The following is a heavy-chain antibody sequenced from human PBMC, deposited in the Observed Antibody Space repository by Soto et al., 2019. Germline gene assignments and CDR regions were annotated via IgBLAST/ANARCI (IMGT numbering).Heavy chain of an antibody. CDR1: GFTVSTYN. J-gene: IGHJ4*02. CDR2: TYSGGST. CDR3: ARDPGYSNGWYERGLDY. D-gene: IGHD6-19*01. Sequence: EVHLVESGGGLMQPGGSLRLSCAASGFTVSTYNMIWVRQAPVKGLEWVSVTYSGGSTQYADSVKGRFTVSRDNSKNTLYLQMSSLRDEDTAVYYCARDPGYSNGWYERGLDYWGQGTPVSVSS. V-gene: IGHV3-53*02.